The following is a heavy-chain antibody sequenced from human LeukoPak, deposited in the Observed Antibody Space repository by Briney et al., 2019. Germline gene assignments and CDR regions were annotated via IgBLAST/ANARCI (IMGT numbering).Heavy chain of an antibody. CDR3: ARVPLWWLTPFDL. CDR1: GGSLSPHY. D-gene: IGHD5-12*01. V-gene: IGHV4-34*01. Sequence: SETLSLTCAVSGGSLSPHYWSWIRRPLGKGLERIGEINNRGTTNYSPSLRGRATISVDTSKNQFSLRLTSVTAADTAIYYCARVPLWWLTPFDLGGQGTLATVSS. J-gene: IGHJ4*02. CDR2: INNRGTT.